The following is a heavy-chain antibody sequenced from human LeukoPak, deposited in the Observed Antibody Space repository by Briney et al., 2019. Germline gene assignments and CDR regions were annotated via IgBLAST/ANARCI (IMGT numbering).Heavy chain of an antibody. D-gene: IGHD3-9*01. CDR2: IYYRGNT. Sequence: SETLSLTCTVSGGSISSSSYYWGWIRQPPGKGLEWIGSIYYRGNTYYNPSLKSRVTISIDTSKNQFSLKLSSVTAADTAVYYCARDKRYFDWLSNYFDYWGQGTLVTVSS. CDR3: ARDKRYFDWLSNYFDY. J-gene: IGHJ4*02. CDR1: GGSISSSSYY. V-gene: IGHV4-39*07.